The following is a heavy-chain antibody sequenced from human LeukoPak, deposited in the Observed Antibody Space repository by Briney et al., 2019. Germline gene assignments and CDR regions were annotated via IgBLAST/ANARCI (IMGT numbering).Heavy chain of an antibody. V-gene: IGHV4-59*08. Sequence: SETLSLTCNVSGGAISNYYWSWIRQPPGKGLEWIGYINYSGSAFYNPSVKSRITISVDTSKNQFSLKLNSVTAADTAVYYCARAYYGDFFDYWGQGALVTVSS. D-gene: IGHD4-17*01. CDR2: INYSGSA. CDR1: GGAISNYY. J-gene: IGHJ4*02. CDR3: ARAYYGDFFDY.